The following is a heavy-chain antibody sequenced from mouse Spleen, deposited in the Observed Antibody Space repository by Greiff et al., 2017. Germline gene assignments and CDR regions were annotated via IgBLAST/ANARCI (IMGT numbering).Heavy chain of an antibody. J-gene: IGHJ1*01. Sequence: VQLQQSGPELVKPGASVKISCKASGYSFTGYYMNWVKQSPEKSLEWIGEINPSTGGTTYNQKFKAKATLTVDKSSSTAYMQLKSLTSEDSAVYYCARRRPVGYFDVWGAGTTVTVSS. CDR2: INPSTGGT. CDR1: GYSFTGYY. CDR3: ARRRPVGYFDV. D-gene: IGHD1-1*02. V-gene: IGHV1-42*01.